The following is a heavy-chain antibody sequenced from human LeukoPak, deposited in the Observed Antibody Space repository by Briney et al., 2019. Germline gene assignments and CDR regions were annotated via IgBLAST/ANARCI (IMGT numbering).Heavy chain of an antibody. J-gene: IGHJ4*02. V-gene: IGHV4-34*01. Sequence: SETLSLTCAVYGGSFRGYYWSWIRQPPGKGLEWIGEINHSGSTNYNPSLKSRVTISVDTSKNQFSLKLSSVTAADTAVYYCARWGSGWRPFDYWGQGTLVTVSS. D-gene: IGHD6-19*01. CDR2: INHSGST. CDR3: ARWGSGWRPFDY. CDR1: GGSFRGYY.